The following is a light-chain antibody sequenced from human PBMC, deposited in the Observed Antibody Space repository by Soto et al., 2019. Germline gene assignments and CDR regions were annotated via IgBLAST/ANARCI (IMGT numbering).Light chain of an antibody. V-gene: IGLV2-14*01. CDR2: DVS. J-gene: IGLJ2*01. CDR3: GSYSISSTLGV. CDR1: SSDVGSYNY. Sequence: QSALTQPASVSGSPGQSITISCTGTSSDVGSYNYVSWYQQHPGKTPKLMIYDVSNRPSGVSNRFAGSKSGNTASLTISGLHAEDGADYYCGSYSISSTLGVFGGGTKVTVL.